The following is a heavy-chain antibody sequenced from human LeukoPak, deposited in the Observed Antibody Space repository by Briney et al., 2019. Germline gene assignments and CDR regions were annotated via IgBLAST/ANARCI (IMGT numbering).Heavy chain of an antibody. Sequence: GGSLRLSCAASGFTFSDYYMSWIRQAPGKGLEWVSYISSSSSYTNYADSVKGRFTISRDNAKNSLYLQMSGLRTEDTALYYCAKGQGSAGSYYADYWGQGTLVTVSS. J-gene: IGHJ4*02. D-gene: IGHD3-10*01. CDR3: AKGQGSAGSYYADY. CDR2: ISSSSSYT. V-gene: IGHV3-11*05. CDR1: GFTFSDYY.